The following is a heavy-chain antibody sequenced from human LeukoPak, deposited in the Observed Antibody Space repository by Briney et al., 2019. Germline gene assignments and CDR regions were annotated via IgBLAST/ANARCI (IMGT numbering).Heavy chain of an antibody. CDR1: GFTFSSYA. V-gene: IGHV3-30-3*01. J-gene: IGHJ4*02. CDR3: ARVLGGSWYGAGDY. CDR2: ISYDGSNK. D-gene: IGHD6-13*01. Sequence: GGSLRLSCAASGFTFSSYAMHWVRQAPGKRLEWVAVISYDGSNKYYAGSVKGRFTISRDNSKNTLYLQMNSLRAEDTAVYYCARVLGGSWYGAGDYWGQGTLVTVSS.